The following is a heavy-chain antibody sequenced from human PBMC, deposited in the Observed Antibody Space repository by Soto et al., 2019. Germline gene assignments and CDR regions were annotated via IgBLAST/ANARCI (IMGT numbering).Heavy chain of an antibody. Sequence: SETLSLTCAVYGGSFSDYYWSWIRQPPGKGLDWIGEINHGGSTNYNPSLKSRVTISVDTSKNQFSLKLSSVTAADTAVYYCARGKPFGHYAMDVWGQGTTVTVSS. CDR3: ARGKPFGHYAMDV. CDR1: GGSFSDYY. J-gene: IGHJ6*02. D-gene: IGHD3-3*01. CDR2: INHGGST. V-gene: IGHV4-34*01.